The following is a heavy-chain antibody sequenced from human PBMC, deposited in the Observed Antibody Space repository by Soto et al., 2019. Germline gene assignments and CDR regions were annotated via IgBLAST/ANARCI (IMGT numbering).Heavy chain of an antibody. CDR3: ARYDILTGYYGY. Sequence: GESLKISCQSSGYTFSNFWIGWVRQLPGKGLEWMGIIYPGDHETRYSPSFQGQVTISADKSISTAYLQWSSLKASDTAMYYYARYDILTGYYGYWGHGTLVTVSS. D-gene: IGHD3-9*01. CDR2: IYPGDHET. V-gene: IGHV5-51*01. J-gene: IGHJ4*01. CDR1: GYTFSNFW.